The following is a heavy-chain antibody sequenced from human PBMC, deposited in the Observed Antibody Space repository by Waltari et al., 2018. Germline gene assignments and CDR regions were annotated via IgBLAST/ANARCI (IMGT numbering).Heavy chain of an antibody. J-gene: IGHJ4*02. CDR3: ARDSGDGSYYFDY. D-gene: IGHD6-6*01. Sequence: EVQLLESGGGLVQPGGSLRLSCAASGFTFSSYAMSWVRQAPGKGLEWVSVIYSGGSTYYADAVKGRFTISRDNSKNTLYLQMNSLRAEDTAVYYCARDSGDGSYYFDYWGQGTLVTVSS. CDR1: GFTFSSYA. V-gene: IGHV3-23*03. CDR2: IYSGGST.